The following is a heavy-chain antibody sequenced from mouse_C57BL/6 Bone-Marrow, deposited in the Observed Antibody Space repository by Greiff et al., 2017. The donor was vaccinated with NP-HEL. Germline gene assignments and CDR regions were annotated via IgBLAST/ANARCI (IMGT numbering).Heavy chain of an antibody. V-gene: IGHV1-81*01. J-gene: IGHJ3*01. CDR1: GYTFTSYG. D-gene: IGHD1-1*01. Sequence: VKLVESGAELARPGASVKLSCKASGYTFTSYGISWVKQRTGQGLEWIGEIYPRSGNTYYNEKFKGKATLTADKSSSTAYMELRSLTSEDSAVYFCARYYYGFAYWGQGTLVTVSA. CDR2: IYPRSGNT. CDR3: ARYYYGFAY.